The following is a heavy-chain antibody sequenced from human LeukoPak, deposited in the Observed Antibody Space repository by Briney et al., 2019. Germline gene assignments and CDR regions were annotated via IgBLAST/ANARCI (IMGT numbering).Heavy chain of an antibody. Sequence: GGSLRLSCAASGFTFSSYAMHWVRQAPGKGLEYVSAISSNGGSTYYANSVKGRFTISRDNSKNTLYLQMNSLRAEDTAVYYCARGPFGFLSAFDIWGQGTMVTVSS. CDR1: GFTFSSYA. D-gene: IGHD3-3*01. CDR2: ISSNGGST. CDR3: ARGPFGFLSAFDI. J-gene: IGHJ3*02. V-gene: IGHV3-64*01.